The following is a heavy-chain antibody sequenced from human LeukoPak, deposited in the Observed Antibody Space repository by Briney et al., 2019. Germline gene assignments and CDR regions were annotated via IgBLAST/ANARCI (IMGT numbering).Heavy chain of an antibody. D-gene: IGHD2-15*01. CDR3: AREHCSGGSCYPLGGFDP. J-gene: IGHJ5*02. V-gene: IGHV1-2*02. CDR2: INPNSGGT. CDR1: GYTFTGYY. Sequence: ASVKVSCKASGYTFTGYYMHWVRQAPGQGLERMGWINPNSGGTNYAQKFQGRVTMTRDTSISTAYMELSRLRSDDTAVYYCAREHCSGGSCYPLGGFDPWGQGTLVTVSS.